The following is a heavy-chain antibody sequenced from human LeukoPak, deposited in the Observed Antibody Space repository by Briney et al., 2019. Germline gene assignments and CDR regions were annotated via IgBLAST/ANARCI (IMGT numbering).Heavy chain of an antibody. V-gene: IGHV3-7*01. CDR1: GFTFSSYW. CDR3: ARGGSYWERNYYYYYMDV. J-gene: IGHJ6*03. Sequence: GGSLRLSCAASGFTFSSYWMSWVRQAPGKGLAWVANIKQDGSEKYYVDSVKGRFTISRDNAKNSLYLQMNSLRAEDTAVYYCARGGSYWERNYYYYYMDVWGKGTTVTVSS. D-gene: IGHD1-26*01. CDR2: IKQDGSEK.